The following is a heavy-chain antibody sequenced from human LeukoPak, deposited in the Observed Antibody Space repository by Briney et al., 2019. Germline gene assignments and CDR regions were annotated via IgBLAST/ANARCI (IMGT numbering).Heavy chain of an antibody. J-gene: IGHJ4*02. CDR1: GYTFTGYQ. Sequence: ASVKVSCKASGYTFTGYQMHWVRQAPGQGLEWMGWINPNSGGTNYAQKFQGRVTMTRDTSISTVYMELSRLRSDDTAVYYCARDVGYYYDSSGYLDYWGQGTLVTVSS. V-gene: IGHV1-2*02. CDR2: INPNSGGT. CDR3: ARDVGYYYDSSGYLDY. D-gene: IGHD3-22*01.